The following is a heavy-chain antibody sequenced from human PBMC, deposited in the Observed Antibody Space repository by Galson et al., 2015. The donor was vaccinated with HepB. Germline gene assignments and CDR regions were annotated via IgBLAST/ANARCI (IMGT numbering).Heavy chain of an antibody. Sequence: SVKVSCKASGYTFTGYYMHWVRQAPGQGLEWMGWINPNSGGTNYAQTFQGWVTMTRDTSISTAYMELSRLRSDDTAVYYCARDAMVRGAPVDYYGMDVWGQGTTVTVSS. V-gene: IGHV1-2*04. CDR2: INPNSGGT. J-gene: IGHJ6*02. D-gene: IGHD3-10*01. CDR3: ARDAMVRGAPVDYYGMDV. CDR1: GYTFTGYY.